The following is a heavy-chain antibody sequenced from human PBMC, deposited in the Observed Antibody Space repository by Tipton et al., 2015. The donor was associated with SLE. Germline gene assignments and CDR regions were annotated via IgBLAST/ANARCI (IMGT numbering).Heavy chain of an antibody. CDR2: VYSSGSA. D-gene: IGHD2-21*01. V-gene: IGHV4-4*07. CDR3: AREGYCGGRSCFSFDS. CDR1: GDSITSYY. J-gene: IGHJ4*02. Sequence: TLSLTCSVSGDSITSYYWSWFRQSTGRGLEWIGRVYSSGSANYNPALISRVSMSVDISKNQFFLTLRSVTAADTAVYFCAREGYCGGRSCFSFDSWGRGTLVTVSS.